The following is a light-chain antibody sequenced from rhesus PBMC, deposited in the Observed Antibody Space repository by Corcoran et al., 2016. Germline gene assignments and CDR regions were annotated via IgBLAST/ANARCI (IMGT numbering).Light chain of an antibody. CDR1: QGINTW. CDR3: QQYIDRPLT. J-gene: IGKJ4*01. V-gene: IGKV1-22*01. CDR2: KAS. Sequence: DIQMTQSPSSLFASVGDTVTITCRASQGINTWLTWYQQKPGKAPKLLIYKASSLQSGVPSRFSGTGAGTDFTLPISSLQSEGFATYYCQQYIDRPLTFGGETKVELK.